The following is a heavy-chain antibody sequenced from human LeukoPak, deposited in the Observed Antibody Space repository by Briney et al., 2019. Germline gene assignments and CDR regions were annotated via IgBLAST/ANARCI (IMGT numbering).Heavy chain of an antibody. J-gene: IGHJ3*02. CDR2: IKSKTDGGTT. CDR3: TTYNWNDRAFDI. D-gene: IGHD1-20*01. V-gene: IGHV3-15*01. CDR1: GFTFSNAW. Sequence: GGSLRLSCAASGFTFSNAWMSWVRQAPGKGLEWVGRIKSKTDGGTTDYAAPVKGRFTISRDDSKNTLYLQMNSLKIEDTAVYYRTTYNWNDRAFDIWGQGTMVIVSS.